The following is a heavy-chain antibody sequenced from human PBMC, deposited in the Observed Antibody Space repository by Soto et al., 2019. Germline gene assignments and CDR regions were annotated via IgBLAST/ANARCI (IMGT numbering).Heavy chain of an antibody. CDR1: GGSISSYY. CDR3: ARGGGYSGYDYATFDY. CDR2: IYYSGST. J-gene: IGHJ4*02. Sequence: TSETLSLTCTVSGGSISSYYWSWIRQPPGKGLEWIGYIYYSGSTNYNPSLKSRVTISVDTSKNQFSLKLSSVTAADTAMYYCARGGGYSGYDYATFDYWGQGTLVTVSS. V-gene: IGHV4-59*01. D-gene: IGHD5-12*01.